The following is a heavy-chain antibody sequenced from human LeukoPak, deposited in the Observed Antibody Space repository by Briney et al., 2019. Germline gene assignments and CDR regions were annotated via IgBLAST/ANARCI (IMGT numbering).Heavy chain of an antibody. CDR2: ISANGDNT. D-gene: IGHD6-13*01. Sequence: PGGSLRLSCAASGFTISSCWMHWVRRAPGKGLEYVSAISANGDNTWYTNSVKGRFTISRDNSRSTLCLQMGSLRTEDMAMYYCARRSMAASGPHDVYDIWGQGTMVTVSS. CDR3: ARRSMAASGPHDVYDI. V-gene: IGHV3-64*01. J-gene: IGHJ3*02. CDR1: GFTISSCW.